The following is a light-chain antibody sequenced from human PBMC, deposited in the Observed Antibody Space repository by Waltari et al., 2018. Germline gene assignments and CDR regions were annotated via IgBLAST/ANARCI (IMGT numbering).Light chain of an antibody. Sequence: QLVLTQSPSASASLGASVKLTCTLSSGHSSNIIAWHQQQPEKGPRYLMKVNGDGSHSKGDGIPDRFSGSSSGAERYLTISSRQSEDEADYYCQTGGHGTWVFGGGTKLTVL. CDR1: SGHSSNI. CDR2: VNGDGSH. V-gene: IGLV4-69*01. CDR3: QTGGHGTWV. J-gene: IGLJ3*02.